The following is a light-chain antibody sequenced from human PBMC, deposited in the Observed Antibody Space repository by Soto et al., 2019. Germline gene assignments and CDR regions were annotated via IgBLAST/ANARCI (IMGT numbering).Light chain of an antibody. V-gene: IGLV1-40*01. Sequence: QSVLTQPPSVSGAPGQRVTISCTGSSSNIGAGYDVHWYQQLPGTAPKPLIYGNSNRPSGVPDRFSGSKSGTSASLAITGLQAEDEADYYCQSYDNSLSGSGVFGTGTKVTVL. CDR2: GNS. CDR3: QSYDNSLSGSGV. CDR1: SSNIGAGYD. J-gene: IGLJ1*01.